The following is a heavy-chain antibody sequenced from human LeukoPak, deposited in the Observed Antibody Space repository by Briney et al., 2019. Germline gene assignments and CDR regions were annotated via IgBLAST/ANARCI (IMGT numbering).Heavy chain of an antibody. J-gene: IGHJ3*02. Sequence: GRSLRLSCAASGFTFSSYGMHWVRQAPGKGLEWVAVIWYGGSNKYYADSVKGRFTISRDNSKNTLYLQMNSLRAEDTAVYYCARGRGYCSGGSCLDAFDIWGQGTMVTVSS. CDR3: ARGRGYCSGGSCLDAFDI. CDR1: GFTFSSYG. CDR2: IWYGGSNK. V-gene: IGHV3-33*08. D-gene: IGHD2-15*01.